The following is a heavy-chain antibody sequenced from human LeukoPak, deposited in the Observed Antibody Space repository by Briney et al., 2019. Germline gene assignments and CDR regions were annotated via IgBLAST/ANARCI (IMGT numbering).Heavy chain of an antibody. CDR3: ARAGYSSAWYVIT. CDR2: ISSSGTYI. D-gene: IGHD6-13*01. Sequence: GGSLRLSCAASGFTFSNYNMNWVRQAPGKGLEWVSSISSSGTYISYSDSFKGRFTISRDNARNSLYLQMNSLRVEDTAVYYCARAGYSSAWYVITWGQGTLVTVSS. CDR1: GFTFSNYN. J-gene: IGHJ5*02. V-gene: IGHV3-21*01.